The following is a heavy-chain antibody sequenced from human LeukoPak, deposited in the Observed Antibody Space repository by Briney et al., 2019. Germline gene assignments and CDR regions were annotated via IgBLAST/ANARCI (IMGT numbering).Heavy chain of an antibody. D-gene: IGHD6-13*01. CDR3: ASPVAAGTWGFDY. CDR1: GYTFTGYY. J-gene: IGHJ4*02. Sequence: ASVKVSCKASGYTFTGYYMHWVRQPPGQGLEWMGWINPKSGGTNYTQKFQARVTMTRATSISTAYMELSRLRSDATAVYYCASPVAAGTWGFDYWGQGTLVTVSS. CDR2: INPKSGGT. V-gene: IGHV1-2*02.